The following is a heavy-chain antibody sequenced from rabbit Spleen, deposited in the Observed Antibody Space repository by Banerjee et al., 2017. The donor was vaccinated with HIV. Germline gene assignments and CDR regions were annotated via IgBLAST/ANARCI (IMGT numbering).Heavy chain of an antibody. Sequence: QEQLVESGGGLVKPGASLTLTCKASSFSFSDRDVMCWVRQAPGKGLEWIACINAATGKPVYATWANGRFSISTTSSTTVTLRMTSLPAADRATYFCARDLVGVIGWNFYLWGPGTLVTVS. CDR3: ARDLVGVIGWNFYL. V-gene: IGHV1S45*01. J-gene: IGHJ4*01. D-gene: IGHD2-1*01. CDR1: SFSFSDRDV. CDR2: INAATGKP.